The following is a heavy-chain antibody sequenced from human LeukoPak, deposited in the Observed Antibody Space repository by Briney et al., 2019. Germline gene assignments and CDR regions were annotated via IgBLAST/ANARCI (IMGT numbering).Heavy chain of an antibody. V-gene: IGHV4-31*03. CDR3: ARTYNLHGGFYMDV. CDR2: IHYSGYT. Sequence: KPSQTLTLTCTVSGGSSSSGGYYWSWIRQSRGKGLEWIGCIHYSGYTSYSPSLKSRLIISADTSKNQFSLKVTAVTAADTAVYYCARTYNLHGGFYMDVWGKGTTVTVSS. J-gene: IGHJ6*03. CDR1: GGSSSSGGYY. D-gene: IGHD1-1*01.